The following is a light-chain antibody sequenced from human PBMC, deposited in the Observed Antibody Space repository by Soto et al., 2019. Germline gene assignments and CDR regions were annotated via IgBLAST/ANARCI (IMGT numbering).Light chain of an antibody. CDR2: DAY. V-gene: IGKV1-5*01. CDR1: QSIRSW. J-gene: IGKJ4*01. CDR3: QRYESYSPRT. Sequence: DIQMTQSPSILSASVGDRVTITCRASQSIRSWLAWYQQKPGKAPKLLIYDAYSLEGGVPSRFSGRRSGTEFTLTIAGLQPEDFATYYCQRYESYSPRTFGGGTKVDIK.